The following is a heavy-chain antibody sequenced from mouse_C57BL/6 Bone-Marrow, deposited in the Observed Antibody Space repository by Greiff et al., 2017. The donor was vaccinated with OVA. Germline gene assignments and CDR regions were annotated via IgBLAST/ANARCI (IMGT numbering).Heavy chain of an antibody. V-gene: IGHV1-61*01. J-gene: IGHJ2*01. CDR2: IYPSDSET. Sequence: QVQLQQPGAELVRPGSSVKLSCKASGYTFTSYWMDWVKQRPGQGLEWIGNIYPSDSETHYNPKFKDKATLTVDKSSSTAYMQLSSLTSEDSAVYYCARKGAMDDYDGYWGQGTTLTVSS. D-gene: IGHD2-4*01. CDR3: ARKGAMDDYDGY. CDR1: GYTFTSYW.